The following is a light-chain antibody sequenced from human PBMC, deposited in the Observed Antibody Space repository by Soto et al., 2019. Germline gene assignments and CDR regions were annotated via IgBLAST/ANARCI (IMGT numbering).Light chain of an antibody. CDR1: QSIYNK. CDR3: QQYNNWPPIT. CDR2: GAS. V-gene: IGKV3-15*01. J-gene: IGKJ5*01. Sequence: EIFMTQSPATLSVSPGERFTLSFSASQSIYNKVAWYQQKPGQAPRLLIYGASTRATGISARFSGSGSGTEFTLTISSLQSEDFAVYYCQQYNNWPPITFGQGTRLEIK.